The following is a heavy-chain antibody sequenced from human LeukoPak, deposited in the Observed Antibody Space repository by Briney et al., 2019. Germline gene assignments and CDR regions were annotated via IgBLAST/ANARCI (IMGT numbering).Heavy chain of an antibody. CDR3: ARDLGVADF. CDR2: VSGSGGST. D-gene: IGHD6-13*01. Sequence: PGGYLRLSCAASVITFSSYPVSWVRQAPWKGLEWMSAVSGSGGSTYYADSVKGRFTISRDNSKNTLYLQMNSLRAEDTAVYYCARDLGVADFWGQGTLVTVSS. V-gene: IGHV3-23*01. J-gene: IGHJ4*02. CDR1: VITFSSYP.